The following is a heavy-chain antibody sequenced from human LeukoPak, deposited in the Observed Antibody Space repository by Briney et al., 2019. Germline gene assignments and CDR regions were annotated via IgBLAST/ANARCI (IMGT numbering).Heavy chain of an antibody. V-gene: IGHV3-66*01. J-gene: IGHJ4*02. Sequence: QPGGSLRLSCAASGFTVSSNYMSWVRQAPGKGLEWVSVIYSGGSTYYADSVKGRFTISRDNSKNTLYLQMNSLRAEDTAVYYCARDRIVGATGYFDYWGQGTLVTVSS. CDR2: IYSGGST. CDR1: GFTVSSNY. D-gene: IGHD1-26*01. CDR3: ARDRIVGATGYFDY.